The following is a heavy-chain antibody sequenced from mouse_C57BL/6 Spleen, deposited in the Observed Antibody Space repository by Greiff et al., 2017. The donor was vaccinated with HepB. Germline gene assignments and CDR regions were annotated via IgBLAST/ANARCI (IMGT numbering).Heavy chain of an antibody. Sequence: QVQLQQPGAELVKPGASVKMSCKASGYTFTSYWITWVKQRPGQGLEWIGDIYPGSGSTNYNEKFKSKATLTVDTSSSTAYMQLSSLTSEDSAVYYCARESYDYDGGGYYAMDYWGQGTSVTVSS. D-gene: IGHD2-4*01. J-gene: IGHJ4*01. CDR1: GYTFTSYW. CDR3: ARESYDYDGGGYYAMDY. CDR2: IYPGSGST. V-gene: IGHV1-55*01.